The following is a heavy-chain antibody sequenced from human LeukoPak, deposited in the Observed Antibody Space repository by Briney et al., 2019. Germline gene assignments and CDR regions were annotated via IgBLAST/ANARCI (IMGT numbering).Heavy chain of an antibody. V-gene: IGHV3-30*03. CDR2: ISYDGSNK. Sequence: GGSLRLSCAASGFTFSDYYMSWIRQAPGKGLEWVAVISYDGSNKYYADSVKGRFTISRDNSKNTLYLQMNSLRAEDTAVYYCARDNSGSYYYYGMDVWGQGTTVTVSS. CDR3: ARDNSGSYYYYGMDV. J-gene: IGHJ6*02. D-gene: IGHD1-26*01. CDR1: GFTFSDYY.